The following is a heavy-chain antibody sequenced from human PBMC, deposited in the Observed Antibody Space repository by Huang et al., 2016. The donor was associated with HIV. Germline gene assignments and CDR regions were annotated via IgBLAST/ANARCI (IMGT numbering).Heavy chain of an antibody. J-gene: IGHJ4*02. D-gene: IGHD6-13*01. V-gene: IGHV3-23*01. CDR3: AKDPYSSSWFDHFDY. Sequence: EVQLLESGGGLVQPGGSLRLSCAASGLTFRSDAMSWVRQGPGKGLEWVSVISGGGGSTYYADSVKGRFTSSRDNSKNTLYLQMNSLRAEDAAVYYCAKDPYSSSWFDHFDYWGQGTLVTVSS. CDR1: GLTFRSDA. CDR2: ISGGGGST.